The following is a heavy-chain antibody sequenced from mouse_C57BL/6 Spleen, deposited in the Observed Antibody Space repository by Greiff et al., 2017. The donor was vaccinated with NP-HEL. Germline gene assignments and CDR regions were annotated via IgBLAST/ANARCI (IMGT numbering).Heavy chain of an antibody. CDR1: GYTFTSYW. CDR2: IYPGSGST. Sequence: QVQLQQPGAELVKPGASVKMSCKASGYTFTSYWITWVKQRPGQGLEWIGDIYPGSGSTNYNEKFKSKATLTVDTSSSTAYMQISSLTSEDSAVYYCARAGYGNDYFDYWGQGTTLTVSS. CDR3: ARAGYGNDYFDY. D-gene: IGHD2-1*01. J-gene: IGHJ2*01. V-gene: IGHV1-55*01.